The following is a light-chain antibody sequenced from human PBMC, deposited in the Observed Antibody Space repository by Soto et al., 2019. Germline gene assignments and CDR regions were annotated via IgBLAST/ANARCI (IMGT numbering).Light chain of an antibody. CDR3: SSFSSSTTRV. CDR1: SSDVGDFNY. CDR2: DVG. Sequence: QSALTQPASVSGSPGQSITISCTGTSSDVGDFNYVSWYQQHPGKAPQLMIYDVGNRPSGVSIRFSVSKAGSTASLTIAGPQADDEADYYCSSFSSSTTRVFGTGTKLTVL. V-gene: IGLV2-14*01. J-gene: IGLJ1*01.